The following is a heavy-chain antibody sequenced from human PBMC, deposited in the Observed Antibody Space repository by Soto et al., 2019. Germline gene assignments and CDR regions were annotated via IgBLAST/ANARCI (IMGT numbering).Heavy chain of an antibody. CDR3: ASRWGNGFDY. CDR1: GGSISSYY. D-gene: IGHD3-16*01. Sequence: QVQLQESGPGLVKPSETLSLTCTVSGGSISSYYWSWIRQPPGKGLEWIGYIYYSGSTNYNPSLKRRATISVDTSKNQSSLKLTSVPAADTAVYYCASRWGNGFDYRGQGTLVTVSS. CDR2: IYYSGST. V-gene: IGHV4-59*08. J-gene: IGHJ4*02.